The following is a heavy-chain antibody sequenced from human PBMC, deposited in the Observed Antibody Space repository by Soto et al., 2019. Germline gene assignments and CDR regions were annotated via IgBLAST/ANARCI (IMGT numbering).Heavy chain of an antibody. CDR1: GYSFTSYC. CDR2: IDPSDSYT. V-gene: IGHV5-10-1*01. CDR3: ARHRNFDILTGHPDY. D-gene: IGHD3-9*01. Sequence: GESLKISWKGSGYSFTSYCISWGLQMPWKGLEWMGRIDPSDSYTNYSPSFQGHVTISADKSISTAYLQWSSLKASDTAMYYCARHRNFDILTGHPDYWGQGTLVTVSS. J-gene: IGHJ4*01.